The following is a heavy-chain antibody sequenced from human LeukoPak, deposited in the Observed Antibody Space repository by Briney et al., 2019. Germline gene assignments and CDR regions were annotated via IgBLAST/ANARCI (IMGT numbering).Heavy chain of an antibody. Sequence: GGSLRLSCAASGFTFSSYEMNWVRQAPGKGLEWVSYISSSGSTIYYADSVKGRFTISRDNAKNSLYLQMNSLRAEDTAVYYCVRAHSWHTPYFDYWGQGTLVTVSS. V-gene: IGHV3-48*03. J-gene: IGHJ4*02. D-gene: IGHD2-15*01. CDR3: VRAHSWHTPYFDY. CDR1: GFTFSSYE. CDR2: ISSSGSTI.